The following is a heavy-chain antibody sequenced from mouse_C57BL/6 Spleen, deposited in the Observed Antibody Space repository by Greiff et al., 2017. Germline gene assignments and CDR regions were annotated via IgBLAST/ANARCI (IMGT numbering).Heavy chain of an antibody. D-gene: IGHD2-3*01. J-gene: IGHJ1*03. Sequence: VHLVESGAELARPGASVKLSCKASGYTFTSYGISWVKQRTGQGLEWIGEIYPRSGNTYYNEKFKGKATLTADKSSSTAYMELRSLTSEDSAVYFCARRDGYYPSYWYFDVWGTGTTVTVSS. V-gene: IGHV1-81*01. CDR1: GYTFTSYG. CDR3: ARRDGYYPSYWYFDV. CDR2: IYPRSGNT.